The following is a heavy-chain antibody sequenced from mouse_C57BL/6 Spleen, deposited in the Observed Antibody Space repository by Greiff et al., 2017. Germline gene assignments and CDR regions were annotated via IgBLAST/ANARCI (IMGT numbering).Heavy chain of an antibody. CDR3: TRVSSGYVWFAY. CDR1: GYTFTSYW. J-gene: IGHJ3*01. CDR2: IDPNSGGT. V-gene: IGHV1-62-3*01. Sequence: QVQLQQPGAELVKPGASVKLSCKASGYTFTSYWMHWVKQRPGRGLGWIGRIDPNSGGTKYNEKFKSKATLTVDKPSSPAYMQHSSLTSEDSAVNYYTRVSSGYVWFAYWGQGTLVTVSA. D-gene: IGHD3-2*02.